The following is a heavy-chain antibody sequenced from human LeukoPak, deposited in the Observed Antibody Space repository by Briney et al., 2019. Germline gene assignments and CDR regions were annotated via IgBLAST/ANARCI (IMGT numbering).Heavy chain of an antibody. D-gene: IGHD3-3*01. J-gene: IGHJ4*02. V-gene: IGHV1-2*02. CDR3: ARVPGVGDFWSGYPSYYFDY. Sequence: ASVKVSCKASGYTFTGYYMHWVRQAPGQGLEWMGWINPNSGGTNYAQKFQGRVTMTRDTSISTAYMELSRLRSDDTAVYYCARVPGVGDFWSGYPSYYFDYWGQGTLVTVSS. CDR1: GYTFTGYY. CDR2: INPNSGGT.